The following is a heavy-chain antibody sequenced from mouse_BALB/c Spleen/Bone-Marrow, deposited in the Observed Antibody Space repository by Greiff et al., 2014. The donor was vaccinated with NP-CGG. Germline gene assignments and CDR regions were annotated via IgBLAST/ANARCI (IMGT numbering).Heavy chain of an antibody. CDR3: ARHYYGSSYHFDY. CDR2: ISSGGSYT. D-gene: IGHD1-1*01. J-gene: IGHJ2*01. V-gene: IGHV5-9-3*01. CDR1: GFTFSSYA. Sequence: VQLQQSGGGLVKPGGSLKLSCAASGFTFSSYAMSWVRQTPEKRLEWVATISSGGSYTYYPDSVKGRFTISRDNAKNTLYLQMSSLRSEDTAMYYCARHYYGSSYHFDYWGQGTTLTVSS.